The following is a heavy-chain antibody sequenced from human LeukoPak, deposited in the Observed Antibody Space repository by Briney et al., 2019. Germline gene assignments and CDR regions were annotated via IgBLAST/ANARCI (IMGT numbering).Heavy chain of an antibody. CDR1: GFTFSSYG. CDR2: IWYDGSNK. CDR3: ARDRVVRGGYYYYGMDV. V-gene: IGHV3-33*01. Sequence: GRSLRLSCAASGFTFSSYGMPWVRQAPGKGLEWVAVIWYDGSNKYYADSVKGRFTISRDNSKNTLYLQMNSLRAEDTAVYYCARDRVVRGGYYYYGMDVWGQGTTVTVSS. D-gene: IGHD3-10*01. J-gene: IGHJ6*02.